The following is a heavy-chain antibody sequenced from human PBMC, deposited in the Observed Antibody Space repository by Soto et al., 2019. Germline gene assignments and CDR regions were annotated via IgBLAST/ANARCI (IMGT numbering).Heavy chain of an antibody. Sequence: QVQLVESGGGVVQPGRSLRLSCAASGFTFSSYGMHWVRQAPGKGLEWVAVISYAGSNKYYADSVKGRITTSRDNSKNKLYRQMNNLSAEDTGVYYGGRADCGYSYGYFDYWGQGTLVTVSS. CDR1: GFTFSSYG. J-gene: IGHJ4*02. CDR2: ISYAGSNK. D-gene: IGHD5-18*01. V-gene: IGHV3-30*03. CDR3: GRADCGYSYGYFDY.